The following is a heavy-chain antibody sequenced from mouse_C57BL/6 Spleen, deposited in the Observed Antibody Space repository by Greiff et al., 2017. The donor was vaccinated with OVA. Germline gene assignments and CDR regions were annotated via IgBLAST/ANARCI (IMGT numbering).Heavy chain of an antibody. CDR3: ARERVDYGSSFWYFDV. J-gene: IGHJ1*03. CDR1: GYTFTSYW. D-gene: IGHD1-1*01. V-gene: IGHV1-55*01. CDR2: IYPGSGST. Sequence: QVQLQQPGAELVKPGASVKMSCKASGYTFTSYWITWVKQRPGQGLEWIGDIYPGSGSTNYNEKFKSKATLTVDTSSSTAYMQLSSLTSEDSAVYYCARERVDYGSSFWYFDVWGTGTTVTVSS.